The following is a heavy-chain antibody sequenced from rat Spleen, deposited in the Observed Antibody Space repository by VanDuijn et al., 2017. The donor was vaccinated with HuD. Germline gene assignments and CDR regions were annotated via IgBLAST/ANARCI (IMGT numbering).Heavy chain of an antibody. CDR1: GFSITTHY. D-gene: IGHD1-12*01. V-gene: IGHV3-1*01. CDR2: INYSGST. J-gene: IGHJ2*01. CDR3: ARYRDSYGHVGIFDY. Sequence: EVQLQESGPGLVKPSQSLSLTCSVTGFSITTHYWDWVRKFPGNKMEWLGYINYSGSTTYNPSLKSRLSITRDTSKNQFFLQLNSVTTEDTATYYCARYRDSYGHVGIFDYWGQGVMVTVSS.